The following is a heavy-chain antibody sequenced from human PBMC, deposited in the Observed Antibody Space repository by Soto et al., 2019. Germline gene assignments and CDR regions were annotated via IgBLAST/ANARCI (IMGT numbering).Heavy chain of an antibody. V-gene: IGHV4-30-4*01. J-gene: IGHJ6*02. CDR1: GGSISSGDYY. CDR3: ARDSSSRSVLYYYGMDV. Sequence: LSLTCTVSGGSISSGDYYWSWIRQPPGKGLGWIGYIYYSGSTHNNPSLKSRVTISVDTSKKQFSLKLSSVTAADTAVYYCARDSSSRSVLYYYGMDVWGQGTTVTVSS. CDR2: IYYSGST. D-gene: IGHD6-6*01.